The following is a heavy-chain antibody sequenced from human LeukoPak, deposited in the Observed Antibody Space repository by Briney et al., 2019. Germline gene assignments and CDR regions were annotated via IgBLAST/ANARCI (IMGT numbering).Heavy chain of an antibody. J-gene: IGHJ5*02. CDR2: ITGNADTT. V-gene: IGHV3-23*01. CDR1: GFTFTDHY. CDR3: AKSPYNSPLGSWIDL. D-gene: IGHD1-1*01. Sequence: GGSLRLSCATSGFTFTDHYMDWVRQAPGKGLEWVSSITGNADTTYYADSVKGRFTLSRDNSKNTLYLQMNSLRAEDTAVYYGAKSPYNSPLGSWIDLWGQGTLVTVSS.